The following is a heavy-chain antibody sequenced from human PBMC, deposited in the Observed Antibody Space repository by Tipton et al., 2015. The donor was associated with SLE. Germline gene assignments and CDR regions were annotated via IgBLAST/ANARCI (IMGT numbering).Heavy chain of an antibody. CDR3: ARVPAHDAFDI. Sequence: QLVQSGAEVKKPGASVKVSCKASGYTFTGYYMHWVRQAPGQGLEWMGGIIPIFGTANYAQKFQGRVTITADKSTSTAYMELSSLRSDDTAVYYCARVPAHDAFDIWGQGTMVTVSS. J-gene: IGHJ3*02. CDR2: IIPIFGTA. CDR1: GYTFTGYY. V-gene: IGHV1-69*06.